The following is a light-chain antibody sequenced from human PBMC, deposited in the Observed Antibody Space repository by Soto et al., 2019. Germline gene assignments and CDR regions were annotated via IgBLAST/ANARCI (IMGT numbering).Light chain of an antibody. CDR3: QQYRMSPNT. J-gene: IGKJ5*01. CDR2: GIS. CDR1: QSLTTY. V-gene: IGKV3-15*01. Sequence: EVVMTQSPATLSVSPGKTATLSCRASQSLTTYLAWYQQKPDQAPRLLIYGISTRATDVPARFSGSGSGTDFSLTIRGLKPEDFAVYYCQQYRMSPNTCGQGTRREIK.